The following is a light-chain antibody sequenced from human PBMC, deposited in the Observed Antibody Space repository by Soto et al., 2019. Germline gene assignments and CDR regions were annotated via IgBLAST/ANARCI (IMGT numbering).Light chain of an antibody. J-gene: IGKJ3*01. Sequence: DIVMTQSPDSLAVSLGERATINCKSSQSVLYSSNNKNYLAWYQQKPGQPPKLLIYWASTRESGVPDRFSGSGSEKDFTLTISSLQAEDVAVYYCQQDYSPVTFGPGTKVDIK. CDR1: QSVLYSSNNKNY. V-gene: IGKV4-1*01. CDR3: QQDYSPVT. CDR2: WAS.